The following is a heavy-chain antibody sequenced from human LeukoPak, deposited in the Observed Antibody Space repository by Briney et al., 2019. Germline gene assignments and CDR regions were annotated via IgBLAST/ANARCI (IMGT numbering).Heavy chain of an antibody. V-gene: IGHV1-69*04. CDR3: ARDWDAMNNCFDP. Sequence: GASVKVSCKASGGTFSSYAISWVRQAPGQGLEWMGRIIPILGIANYGQKFQGRVTITADKSTSTAYMELSSLRSDDTAVYYCARDWDAMNNCFDPWGQGTPVTVSS. J-gene: IGHJ5*02. D-gene: IGHD1-26*01. CDR1: GGTFSSYA. CDR2: IIPILGIA.